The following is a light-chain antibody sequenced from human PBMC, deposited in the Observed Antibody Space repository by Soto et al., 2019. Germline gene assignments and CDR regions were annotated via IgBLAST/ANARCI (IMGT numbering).Light chain of an antibody. Sequence: QSVLTQPPSASGTAGQRVSISCSGSSSNIGSHPVNWYQQLPGTAPKLLLYGDNQRPSGVPDQFSGSKSGTSASLAISGLQSEDEAHYYCASWDNSLNGLYVFGTGTKVTVL. CDR1: SSNIGSHP. V-gene: IGLV1-44*01. CDR2: GDN. J-gene: IGLJ1*01. CDR3: ASWDNSLNGLYV.